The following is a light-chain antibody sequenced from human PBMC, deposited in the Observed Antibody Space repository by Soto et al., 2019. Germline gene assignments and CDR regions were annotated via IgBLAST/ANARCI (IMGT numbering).Light chain of an antibody. J-gene: IGKJ4*01. V-gene: IGKV1-6*01. CDR1: QGIRND. CDR2: GVS. Sequence: AIQMTQSPSSLSASVGDGVTITCRASQGIRNDLAWYQQKPGKAPGLLIYGVSSLQSGVPSRFSRTEVGPSFTLTFHSLHPEDFASYYCLQHHNYPLTFGGGTKVEIK. CDR3: LQHHNYPLT.